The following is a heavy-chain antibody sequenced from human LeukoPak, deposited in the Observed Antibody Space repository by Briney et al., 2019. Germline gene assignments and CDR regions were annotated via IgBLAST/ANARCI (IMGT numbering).Heavy chain of an antibody. CDR2: ISAYNGNT. CDR3: ARGSSVLRFLEWLTPSYYFDY. D-gene: IGHD3-3*01. V-gene: IGHV1-18*01. CDR1: GYTFTSYG. J-gene: IGHJ4*02. Sequence: GASVKVSCKASGYTFTSYGISWVRQAPGQGLEWMGWISAYNGNTNYAQKLQGRVTMTTDTSTSTAYMELRSLRSDDTAVYYCARGSSVLRFLEWLTPSYYFDYWGQGTLVTVSS.